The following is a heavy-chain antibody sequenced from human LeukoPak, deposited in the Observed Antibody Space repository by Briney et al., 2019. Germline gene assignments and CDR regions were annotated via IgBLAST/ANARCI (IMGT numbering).Heavy chain of an antibody. Sequence: SETLSLTCTVSGGSISSSSYYWSWIRQPPGKGLEWIGEINHSGSTNYNPSLKSRVTISVDTSKNQFSLKLSSVTAADTAVYYCARGPALDIVVVVAAKGAGFDYWGQGTLVTVSS. J-gene: IGHJ4*02. D-gene: IGHD2-15*01. V-gene: IGHV4-39*07. CDR3: ARGPALDIVVVVAAKGAGFDY. CDR2: INHSGST. CDR1: GGSISSSSYY.